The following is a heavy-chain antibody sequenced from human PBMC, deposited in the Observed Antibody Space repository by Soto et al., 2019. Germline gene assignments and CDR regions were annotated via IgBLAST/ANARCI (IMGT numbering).Heavy chain of an antibody. J-gene: IGHJ6*02. CDR1: GFTFSSYG. D-gene: IGHD3-10*01. V-gene: IGHV3-33*01. Sequence: QVQLVESGGGVVQPGRSLRLSCAASGFTFSSYGMHWVRQAPGKGLEWVAVIWYDGSNKYYADSVKGRFTISRDNSKNSRYLQMNSLRAEDTAVYYCARDSYYGSGSLYYYYGMDVWGQGTTVTVSS. CDR3: ARDSYYGSGSLYYYYGMDV. CDR2: IWYDGSNK.